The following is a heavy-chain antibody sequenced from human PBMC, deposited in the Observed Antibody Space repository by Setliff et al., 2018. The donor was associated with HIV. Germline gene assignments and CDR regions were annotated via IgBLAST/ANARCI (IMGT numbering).Heavy chain of an antibody. CDR1: GGSLSGHY. CDR3: ARDFRYDTSGSLTGYGLDV. Sequence: KTSETLSLTCAVYGGSLSGHYWTWIRQPPGKGLEWIGDTYYGGSTDYNKYNPSLKGRVTISVDIYRKQLSLNLRSVTAADTAVYYCARDFRYDTSGSLTGYGLDVWGQGTTVTVSS. J-gene: IGHJ6*02. D-gene: IGHD3-22*01. CDR2: TYYGGSTDYN. V-gene: IGHV4-34*01.